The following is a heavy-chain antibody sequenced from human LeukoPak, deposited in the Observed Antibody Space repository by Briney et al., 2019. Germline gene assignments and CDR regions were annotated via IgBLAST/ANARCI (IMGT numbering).Heavy chain of an antibody. V-gene: IGHV4-34*01. J-gene: IGHJ4*02. Sequence: SETLSLTCAVYGGSFSGYYWSWIRQPPGKGLEWIGEINHSGSTNYNPSLKSRVTISVDTSKNQFSLNLSSVTAADTAVYYCARGPSSGYSYGWGQGTLVTVSS. CDR2: INHSGST. CDR3: ARGPSSGYSYG. D-gene: IGHD5-18*01. CDR1: GGSFSGYY.